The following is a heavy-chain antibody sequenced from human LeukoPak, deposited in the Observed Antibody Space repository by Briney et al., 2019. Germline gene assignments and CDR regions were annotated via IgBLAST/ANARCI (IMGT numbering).Heavy chain of an antibody. D-gene: IGHD2-2*02. CDR3: ARGGCNSASCYMAPFDY. Sequence: SETLSLTCRVSGGFISTYYWSWIRQPQGKGLEWIGYIYYSGSTNYNPSLKSRVTISVDTSKNQFSLKLSSVTAADTAVYYCARGGCNSASCYMAPFDYWGQGTLVTVSS. V-gene: IGHV4-59*01. CDR2: IYYSGST. CDR1: GGFISTYY. J-gene: IGHJ4*02.